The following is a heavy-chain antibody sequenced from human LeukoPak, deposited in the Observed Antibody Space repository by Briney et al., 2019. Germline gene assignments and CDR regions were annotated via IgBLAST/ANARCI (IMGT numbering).Heavy chain of an antibody. Sequence: ASVKVSCKASGYTFTDDYMHWVRQAPGQGLEWMGWINPNSGFTNYAQKFQGRVTMTRDTSISTAYMEVRRLSSDDTAVYYCAPTPEAYSSNWNVWGQGTLVTVSS. CDR1: GYTFTDDY. D-gene: IGHD6-13*01. CDR3: APTPEAYSSNWNV. J-gene: IGHJ4*02. CDR2: INPNSGFT. V-gene: IGHV1-2*02.